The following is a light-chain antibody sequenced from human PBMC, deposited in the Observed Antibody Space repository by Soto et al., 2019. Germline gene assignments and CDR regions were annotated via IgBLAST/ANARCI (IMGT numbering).Light chain of an antibody. CDR2: GAS. CDR1: HSVSSSY. V-gene: IGKV3D-20*02. J-gene: IGKJ5*01. Sequence: EIVLTHSLATLSLYQGERATLSCRAIHSVSSSYLAWYQQKPGQAPRLLIYGASSRATGIPDRFSGSGSGTDFTLTISRLEPEDFAIYYCQQRQYWPPITFGQGRRLE. CDR3: QQRQYWPPIT.